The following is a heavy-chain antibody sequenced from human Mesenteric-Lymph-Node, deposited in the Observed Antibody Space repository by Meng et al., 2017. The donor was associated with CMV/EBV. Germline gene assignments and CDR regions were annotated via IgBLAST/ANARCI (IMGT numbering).Heavy chain of an antibody. D-gene: IGHD2-2*01. CDR3: ARDQCSSTSCDYYYGMDV. CDR1: GFTFSSNW. V-gene: IGHV3-21*01. CDR2: ISSSSSYI. Sequence: GESLKISCVGSGFTFSSNWMSWLRQAPGKGLEWVSSISSSSSYIYYADSVKGRFTISRDNAKNSLYLQMNSLRAEDTAVYYCARDQCSSTSCDYYYGMDVWGQGTTVTVSS. J-gene: IGHJ6*02.